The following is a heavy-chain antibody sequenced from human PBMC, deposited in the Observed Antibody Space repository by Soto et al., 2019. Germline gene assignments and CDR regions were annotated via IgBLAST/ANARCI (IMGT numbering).Heavy chain of an antibody. CDR1: GFTFSSYG. J-gene: IGHJ4*02. CDR3: AKAYSSSSASDY. CDR2: ISYDGSNK. V-gene: IGHV3-30*18. D-gene: IGHD6-6*01. Sequence: QVQLVESGGGVVQPGRSLRLSCAASGFTFSSYGMHWVRQAPGKGLEWVAVISYDGSNKYYADSVKGRFTISRDNSKNTLYLPMNSLRAEDTAVYYCAKAYSSSSASDYWGQGTLVTVSS.